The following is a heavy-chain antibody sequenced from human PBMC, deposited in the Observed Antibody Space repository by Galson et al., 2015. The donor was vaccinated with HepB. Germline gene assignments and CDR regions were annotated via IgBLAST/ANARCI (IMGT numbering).Heavy chain of an antibody. CDR2: IYYSGSA. CDR3: ARIPGAYETTRYWVDP. Sequence: ETLSLTCNVSGDSISRSTYYWGWVRQPPGKGLEWIGNIYYSGSAYYNPYLKSRVTISVDTSKNQFSLKLSSVTAADTAVYYCARIPGAYETTRYWVDPWGQGTLVTVSS. D-gene: IGHD1-14*01. J-gene: IGHJ5*02. V-gene: IGHV4-39*01. CDR1: GDSISRSTYY.